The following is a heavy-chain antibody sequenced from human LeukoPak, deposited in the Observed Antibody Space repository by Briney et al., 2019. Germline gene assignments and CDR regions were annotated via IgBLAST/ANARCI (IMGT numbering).Heavy chain of an antibody. V-gene: IGHV1-46*01. CDR1: EYTFTSYY. Sequence: ASVKVSCKASEYTFTSYYMHWVRQAPGQGLEWMGIINPSGGSTSYAQKFQGRVTMTRDTSTSTVYMELSSLRSEDTAVYYCARTVAGPNPFDYWGQGTLVTVSS. CDR3: ARTVAGPNPFDY. J-gene: IGHJ4*02. D-gene: IGHD6-19*01. CDR2: INPSGGST.